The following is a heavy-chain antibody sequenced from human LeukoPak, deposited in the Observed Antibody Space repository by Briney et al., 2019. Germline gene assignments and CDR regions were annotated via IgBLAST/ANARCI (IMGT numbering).Heavy chain of an antibody. J-gene: IGHJ4*02. V-gene: IGHV3-23*01. CDR3: AKDRGY. CDR1: GLRGRSVD. Sequence: GVSLRLSCATCGLRGRSVDMAWGRIAQGKSLDLVSAVSVGVVDTLYAIYVKGRFTISRDNSKNTLYLQMHSLRADDTAVYYCAKDRGYWGQGTLVTVSS. CDR2: VSVGVVDT.